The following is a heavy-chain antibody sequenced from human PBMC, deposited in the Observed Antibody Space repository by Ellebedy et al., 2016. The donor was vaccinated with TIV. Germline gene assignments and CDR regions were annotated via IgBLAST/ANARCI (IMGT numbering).Heavy chain of an antibody. CDR3: AKSPSRKPGLLDY. CDR2: ISGTGGSN. D-gene: IGHD1-14*01. V-gene: IGHV3-23*01. CDR1: GFTFSSYA. J-gene: IGHJ4*02. Sequence: GESLKISCAASGFTFSSYAMNWVRQAPGKGLEWVSIISGTGGSNNYAHSVKGRFTISRDNSKNMLYLQMNSLRAEDTAIYYCAKSPSRKPGLLDYWGQGTLVTVSS.